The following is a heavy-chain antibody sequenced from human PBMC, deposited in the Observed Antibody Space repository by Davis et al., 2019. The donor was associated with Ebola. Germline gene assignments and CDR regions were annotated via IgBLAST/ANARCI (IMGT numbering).Heavy chain of an antibody. Sequence: AASVKVSCKAFGYTFTSYGISWVRQAPRQGLEWMGWISTYNGNTNFAQKLQGRVTMTTDTSTSSAYMELRSLRSDDTAVYYCARMAAAGTKLDVWGQGTTVTVSS. CDR3: ARMAAAGTKLDV. CDR1: GYTFTSYG. V-gene: IGHV1-18*04. D-gene: IGHD6-13*01. J-gene: IGHJ6*02. CDR2: ISTYNGNT.